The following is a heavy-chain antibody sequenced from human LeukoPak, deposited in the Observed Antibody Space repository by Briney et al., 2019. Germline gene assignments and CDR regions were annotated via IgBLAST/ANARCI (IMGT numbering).Heavy chain of an antibody. Sequence: PGGSLRLSCAASGFTFSSYGMHWVRQAPGKGLEWVAFIRYDGSNKYYADSVKGRFTISRDNSKNTLYLQMNSLRAEDTAVYYCAKTLVVVAANFDYWGQGTLVTVSS. V-gene: IGHV3-30*02. CDR3: AKTLVVVAANFDY. D-gene: IGHD2-15*01. CDR1: GFTFSSYG. CDR2: IRYDGSNK. J-gene: IGHJ4*02.